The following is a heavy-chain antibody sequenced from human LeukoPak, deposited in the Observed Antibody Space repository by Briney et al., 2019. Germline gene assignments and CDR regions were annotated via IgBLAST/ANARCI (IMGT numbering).Heavy chain of an antibody. V-gene: IGHV4-4*07. Sequence: SETLSLTCTVSGGSVTNYHWSWIRQPAGKGLEWIARFYTGGSTTYNPPLNGRATMSVDTSMNHFSLKLTSVTAADTAIYYCATVEVGTVDVFDIWGQGTMVTVSS. D-gene: IGHD1-26*01. J-gene: IGHJ3*02. CDR3: ATVEVGTVDVFDI. CDR2: FYTGGST. CDR1: GGSVTNYH.